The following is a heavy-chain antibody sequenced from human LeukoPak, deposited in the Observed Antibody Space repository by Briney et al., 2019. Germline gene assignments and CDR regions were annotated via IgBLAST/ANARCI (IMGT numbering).Heavy chain of an antibody. CDR1: GFTFSRYW. CDR2: IKNEVTTI. Sequence: PTGGSLRLSCAASGFTFSRYWMHWVRQAPGKGLVWVSRIKNEVTTITYADSVKGRFTISRDNAKNMVYLQLNSLRAEDTGVYYCARGSGYGVCNIWGQGTMVTVSS. V-gene: IGHV3-74*01. CDR3: ARGSGYGVCNI. J-gene: IGHJ3*02. D-gene: IGHD6-25*01.